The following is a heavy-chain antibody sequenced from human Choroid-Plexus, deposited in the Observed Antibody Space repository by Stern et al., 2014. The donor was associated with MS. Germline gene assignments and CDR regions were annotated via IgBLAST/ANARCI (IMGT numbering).Heavy chain of an antibody. CDR3: ASWVGARRRRFDY. CDR1: GGPISSSSYY. V-gene: IGHV4-39*01. J-gene: IGHJ4*02. CDR2: IHYTGST. Sequence: QVQLVESGPGLVKPSETLSLTCTVSGGPISSSSYYWGWIRQPPGKGLEWIGTIHYTGSTNYNPSLKSRVTFSVDMSRDQVSLKRGSVTAADTAVYYCASWVGARRRRFDYWGQGTLVTVSS. D-gene: IGHD1-26*01.